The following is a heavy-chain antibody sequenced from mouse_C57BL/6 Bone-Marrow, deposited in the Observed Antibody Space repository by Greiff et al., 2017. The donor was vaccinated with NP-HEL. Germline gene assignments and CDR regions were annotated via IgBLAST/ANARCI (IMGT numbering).Heavy chain of an antibody. D-gene: IGHD2-14*01. CDR3: VRVRRDYAMDY. Sequence: EVMLVESGGGLVQPKGSLKLSCAASGFSFNTYAMNWVRQAPGKGLEWVARIRSKSNNYATYYADSVKDRFTISRDDSESMLYLQMNNLKTEDTAMYYCVRVRRDYAMDYWGQGTSVTVSS. CDR2: IRSKSNNYAT. V-gene: IGHV10-1*01. CDR1: GFSFNTYA. J-gene: IGHJ4*01.